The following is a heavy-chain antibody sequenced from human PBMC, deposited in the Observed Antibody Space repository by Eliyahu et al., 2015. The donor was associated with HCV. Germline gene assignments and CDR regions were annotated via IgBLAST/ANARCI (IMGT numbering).Heavy chain of an antibody. CDR2: IYPGDSDT. CDR1: AYTSSKHW. D-gene: IGHD3-22*01. Sequence: EVQLEQSGPEVKMPGESLKISCRSSAYTSSKHWVAWLRQMPGKGLEWMGIIYPGDSDTRYNPSFQGQVTISADKSTGTAYLQWSSLKASDTAMYYCAKPDTYYYDSGGHFLRPHGFDLWGQGTMVIVSS. J-gene: IGHJ3*01. CDR3: AKPDTYYYDSGGHFLRPHGFDL. V-gene: IGHV5-51*03.